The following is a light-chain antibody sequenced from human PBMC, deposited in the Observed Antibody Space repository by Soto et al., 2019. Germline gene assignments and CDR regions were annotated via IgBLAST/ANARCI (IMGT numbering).Light chain of an antibody. CDR2: LAS. V-gene: IGKV1-39*01. Sequence: DIQMTQSPSSLSASVGDRVTITCRASQAISNYLSWYQQKPGKPPELLIYLASTLQSGVPSRVRGSGSGTDFTLTIGNLQPEDFGIDFCQQSFTTPYTFGQGTRLDI. J-gene: IGKJ2*01. CDR1: QAISNY. CDR3: QQSFTTPYT.